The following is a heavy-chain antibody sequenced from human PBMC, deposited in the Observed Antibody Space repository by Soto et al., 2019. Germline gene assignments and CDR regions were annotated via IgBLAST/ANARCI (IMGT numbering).Heavy chain of an antibody. V-gene: IGHV1-46*01. CDR2: VNPSGGST. CDR3: AMVDVYVTPSPQDV. CDR1: GYTFTSYY. Sequence: GASVKVSCKASGYTFTSYYMHWVRQAPGQGLEWMGIVNPSGGSTSYAQKFQGRVTMTRDTSTSTVYMELTSLRSNDTAIYYCAMVDVYVTPSPQDVWGQGTTVTVSS. D-gene: IGHD3-16*01. J-gene: IGHJ6*02.